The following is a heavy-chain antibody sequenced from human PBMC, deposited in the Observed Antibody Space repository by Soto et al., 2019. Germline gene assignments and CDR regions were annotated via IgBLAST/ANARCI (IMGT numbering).Heavy chain of an antibody. J-gene: IGHJ5*02. CDR2: IIPILNIA. V-gene: IGHV1-69*02. CDR3: ARTRAATDSLYWFDP. D-gene: IGHD2-21*01. CDR1: GGTFSSYP. Sequence: GASVKASCKASGGTFSSYPISWVRQAPGQGLEWMGRIIPILNIANYAQKFQGRVTLTADKSTNTAYMELSSLRSEDTAVYYCARTRAATDSLYWFDPWGQGTLVTVSS.